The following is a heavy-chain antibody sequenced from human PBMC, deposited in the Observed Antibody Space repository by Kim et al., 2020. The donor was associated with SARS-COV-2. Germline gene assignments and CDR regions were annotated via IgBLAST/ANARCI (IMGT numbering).Heavy chain of an antibody. CDR2: IWYDGSNK. V-gene: IGHV3-33*01. CDR3: ARDGGDTAMPQYYYYYGMDV. Sequence: GGSLRLSCAASGFTFSSYGMHWVRQAPGKGLEWVAVIWYDGSNKYYADSVKGRFTISRDNSKNTLYLQMNSLRAEDTAVYYCARDGGDTAMPQYYYYYGMDVWGQGTTVTVSS. CDR1: GFTFSSYG. D-gene: IGHD5-18*01. J-gene: IGHJ6*02.